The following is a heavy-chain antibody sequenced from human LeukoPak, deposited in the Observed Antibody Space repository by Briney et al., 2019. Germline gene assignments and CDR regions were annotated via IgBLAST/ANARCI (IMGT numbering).Heavy chain of an antibody. Sequence: PGGSLRLSCAASGFTFDDYAMHWVRQAPGKGLEWVSGISWNSGSIGYADSVKGRFTISRDNAKSSLYLQMNSLRAEDTALYYCAKDISGPEGYWGQGTLVTVSS. CDR2: ISWNSGSI. J-gene: IGHJ4*02. V-gene: IGHV3-9*01. D-gene: IGHD1-1*01. CDR1: GFTFDDYA. CDR3: AKDISGPEGY.